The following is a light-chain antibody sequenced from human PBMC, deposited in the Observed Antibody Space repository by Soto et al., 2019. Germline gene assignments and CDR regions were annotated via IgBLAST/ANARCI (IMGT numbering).Light chain of an antibody. CDR3: QQNASART. CDR2: AAS. J-gene: IGKJ1*01. Sequence: EIVLTQSPVTLSLSPGERATLSCRASQSVSNSYLAWYQQKPGQAPRLLIYAASSRATGIPDRFSGSGSGTAFTLTISGLELEDFEVNYCQQNASARTLGQGTKVE. CDR1: QSVSNSY. V-gene: IGKV3-20*01.